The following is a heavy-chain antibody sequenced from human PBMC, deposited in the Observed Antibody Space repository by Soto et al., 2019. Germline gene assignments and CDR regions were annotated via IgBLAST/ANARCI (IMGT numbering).Heavy chain of an antibody. D-gene: IGHD3-3*01. V-gene: IGHV1-8*01. J-gene: IGHJ5*02. CDR1: RYTFTSYD. CDR3: ARGLEWSWSLDP. Sequence: QVQLVQSGAEVKKPGASVKVSCKASRYTFTSYDINWVRQATGQGLEWMRWMNPNSGSTGYAQKFQGRVTMTRNTSISTAYMELSSLRSEDTAMYYCARGLEWSWSLDPWGQGTLVTVSS. CDR2: MNPNSGST.